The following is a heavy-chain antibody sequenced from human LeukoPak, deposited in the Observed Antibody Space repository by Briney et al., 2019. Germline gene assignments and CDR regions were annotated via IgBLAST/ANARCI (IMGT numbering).Heavy chain of an antibody. CDR3: ARDYTGYNWFDP. Sequence: PSETLSLTCTVSGDSISGNYWNWIRQPAGKGLEWIGRIHSSGTTNYNPSLKSRITMSIEKSQNQFSLKLSSVTAADTAVYYCARDYTGYNWFDPWGQGNLDTVSS. D-gene: IGHD2-2*03. CDR2: IHSSGTT. CDR1: GDSISGNY. V-gene: IGHV4-4*07. J-gene: IGHJ5*02.